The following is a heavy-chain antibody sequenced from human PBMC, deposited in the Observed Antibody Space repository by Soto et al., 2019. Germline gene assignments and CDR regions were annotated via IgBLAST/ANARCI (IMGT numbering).Heavy chain of an antibody. D-gene: IGHD6-19*01. CDR2: ISAFNGNT. Sequence: ASVKVSCKASGYSFTNYGVTWVRQAPGQGLEWMGWISAFNGNTHYAQNLQGRVTMTTDASTSTAYMELRSLRSDDTAVYYCARDRGVAPPVAGNTHYYYYMDVWGKGATVTVSS. V-gene: IGHV1-18*01. CDR1: GYSFTNYG. J-gene: IGHJ6*03. CDR3: ARDRGVAPPVAGNTHYYYYMDV.